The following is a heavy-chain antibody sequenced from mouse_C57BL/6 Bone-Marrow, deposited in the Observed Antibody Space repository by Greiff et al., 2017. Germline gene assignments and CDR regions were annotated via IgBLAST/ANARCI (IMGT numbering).Heavy chain of an antibody. Sequence: VESEGGLVQPGSSMKLSCTASGFTFSDYYMAWVRQVPEKGLEWVANINYDGSSTYYLDSLKSRFIISRDNAKNILYLQMSSLKSEDTATYYCARVGTVVAHWYFDVWGTGTTVTVSS. J-gene: IGHJ1*03. CDR3: ARVGTVVAHWYFDV. V-gene: IGHV5-16*01. CDR2: INYDGSST. D-gene: IGHD1-1*01. CDR1: GFTFSDYY.